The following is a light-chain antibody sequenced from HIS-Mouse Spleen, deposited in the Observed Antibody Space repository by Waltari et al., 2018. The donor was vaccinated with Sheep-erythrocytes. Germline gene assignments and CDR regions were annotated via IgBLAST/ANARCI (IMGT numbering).Light chain of an antibody. J-gene: IGLJ1*01. CDR2: DVS. CDR3: CSYAGSYNHV. V-gene: IGLV2-11*01. Sequence: QSALTQPRSASGSPGQSVTISCTGTSSDVGGYNYVSWYQQHPGKAPKLMIYDVSKRPSGVPDRFSGSKSGNTASLTISGLQAEDEADYYCCSYAGSYNHVFATGTKVTVL. CDR1: SSDVGGYNY.